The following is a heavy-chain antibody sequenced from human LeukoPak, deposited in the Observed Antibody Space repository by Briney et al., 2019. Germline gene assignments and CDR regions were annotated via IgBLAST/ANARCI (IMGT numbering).Heavy chain of an antibody. Sequence: ASAKVSCKVSGYTLTELSMHWVRQAPGKGLEWMGGFDPEDGETVYAQKFQGRVTMTEDTSTDTAYMELSSLRSEDTAVYYCATPKATWSGYSSPFDYWGQGTLVTVSS. V-gene: IGHV1-24*01. J-gene: IGHJ4*02. D-gene: IGHD3-3*01. CDR1: GYTLTELS. CDR2: FDPEDGET. CDR3: ATPKATWSGYSSPFDY.